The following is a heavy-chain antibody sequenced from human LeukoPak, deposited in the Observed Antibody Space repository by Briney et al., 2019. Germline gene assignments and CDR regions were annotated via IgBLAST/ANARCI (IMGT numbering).Heavy chain of an antibody. Sequence: SGTLSLTCAVSGGSISSSNWWSWVRQPPGKGLEWIGEIYHSGSTNYNPSLKSRVTTSVDKSKNQFSLKLSSVTAADTAVYYCARDDALSHYYGSGSYHYWGQGTLVTVSS. CDR1: GGSISSSNW. CDR2: IYHSGST. CDR3: ARDDALSHYYGSGSYHY. J-gene: IGHJ4*02. V-gene: IGHV4-4*02. D-gene: IGHD3-10*01.